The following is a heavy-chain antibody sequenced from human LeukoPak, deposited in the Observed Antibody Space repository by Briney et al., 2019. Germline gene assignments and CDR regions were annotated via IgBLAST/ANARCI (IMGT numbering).Heavy chain of an antibody. CDR2: IYYSGST. CDR3: ARVAYSSGWYGKYYFDY. J-gene: IGHJ4*02. CDR1: GGSISSSSYY. V-gene: IGHV4-39*07. D-gene: IGHD6-19*01. Sequence: SETLSLTCTVSGGSISSSSYYWGWFRQPPGKGLEWIGSIYYSGSTYYNPSLKSRVTISVDTSKNQFSLKLSSVTAADTAVYYCARVAYSSGWYGKYYFDYWGQGTLVTVSS.